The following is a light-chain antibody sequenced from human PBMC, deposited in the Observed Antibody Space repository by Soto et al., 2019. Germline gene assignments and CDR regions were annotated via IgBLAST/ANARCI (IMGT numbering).Light chain of an antibody. Sequence: QSVLTQPPSVSGSPGQSVTISCTGTSGDIGTYNRVSWYQQTPGTAPKVMIYEVSNRPSGVPDRFSGSQSGNTASLTISGLQAEDEADYYCSSYTTSTLVFGGGTKLTV. V-gene: IGLV2-18*02. CDR3: SSYTTSTLV. J-gene: IGLJ2*01. CDR2: EVS. CDR1: SGDIGTYNR.